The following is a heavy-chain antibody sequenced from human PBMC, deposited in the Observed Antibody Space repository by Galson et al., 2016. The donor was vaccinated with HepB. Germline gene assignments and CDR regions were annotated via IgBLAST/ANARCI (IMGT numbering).Heavy chain of an antibody. CDR2: INQDGSVE. D-gene: IGHD6-13*01. V-gene: IGHV3-7*03. J-gene: IGHJ4*02. CDR3: ARIAADGSTFDY. CDR1: GFSIRSHW. Sequence: YLILSCAASGFSIRSHWMSWVRQAPGKGLEWMANINQDGSVEKYADSVRGRFTVFKDNAKNSVYLQLNSLSADDTAMFYCARIAADGSTFDYWGQGTLVTVSS.